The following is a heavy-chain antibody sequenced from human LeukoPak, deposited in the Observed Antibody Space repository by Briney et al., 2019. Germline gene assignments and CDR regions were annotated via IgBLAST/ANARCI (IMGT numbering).Heavy chain of an antibody. CDR2: VVPVYGIQ. V-gene: IGHV1-69*04. CDR3: ATEPSRSYSFDHLDF. CDR1: GGTFHHYA. D-gene: IGHD5-12*01. J-gene: IGHJ4*02. Sequence: SSVNVPYQTSGGTFHHYAILWVRQAPAQGLAGMGRVVPVYGIQNYPQTFRGRVNITADKATYTVYTELRSLRAEDTAIYYCATEPSRSYSFDHLDFWGLGTPVTVSS.